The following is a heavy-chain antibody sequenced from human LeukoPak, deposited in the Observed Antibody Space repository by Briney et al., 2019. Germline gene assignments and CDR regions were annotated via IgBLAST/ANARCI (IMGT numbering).Heavy chain of an antibody. CDR3: AKVECSSPSCFYWRGTFDL. CDR2: ISHDGSKT. V-gene: IGHV3-30-3*01. J-gene: IGHJ3*01. CDR1: GFTFSRYA. Sequence: PGGSLRLSCAASGFTFSRYALHWVRQGPGKGLQWVVVISHDGSKTDYVDSVKGRFTISRDNSKNTLYVQMNSLSAEDTAVYYCAKVECSSPSCFYWRGTFDLWGQGTMVTVSS. D-gene: IGHD2-2*01.